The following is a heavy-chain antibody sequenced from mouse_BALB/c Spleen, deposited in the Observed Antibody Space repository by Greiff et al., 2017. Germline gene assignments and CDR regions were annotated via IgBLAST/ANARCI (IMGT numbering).Heavy chain of an antibody. J-gene: IGHJ1*01. CDR1: GYSITSGYS. CDR3: ARSGVRLPYFDV. D-gene: IGHD1-2*01. CDR2: IHYSGST. V-gene: IGHV3-1*02. Sequence: DVKLQESGPDLVKPSQSLSLTCTVTGYSITSGYSWHWIRQFPGNKLEWMGYIHYSGSTNYNPSLKSRISITRDTSKNQFFLQLNSVTTEDTATYDCARSGVRLPYFDVWGAGTTVTVSS.